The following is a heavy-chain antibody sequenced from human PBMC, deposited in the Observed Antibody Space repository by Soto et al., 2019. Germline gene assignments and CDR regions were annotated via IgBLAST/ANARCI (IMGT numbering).Heavy chain of an antibody. Sequence: QVHLQESGPGLVRPSETLSLTCAVSGASISRTGFHWGWIRQPPGQGLEWIGSVYESVNTYYNSSLKSRVTISVDTSKNQFSLELKSVTAADTAVYYCSRAIKRWEVNYYFDFWGQGTLVTVSS. CDR2: VYESVNT. CDR1: GASISRTGFH. V-gene: IGHV4-39*01. D-gene: IGHD1-26*01. CDR3: SRAIKRWEVNYYFDF. J-gene: IGHJ4*02.